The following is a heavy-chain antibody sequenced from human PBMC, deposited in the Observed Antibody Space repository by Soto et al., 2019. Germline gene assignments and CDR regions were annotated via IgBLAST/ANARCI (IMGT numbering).Heavy chain of an antibody. CDR3: ARGVAVAGTYYYYGMDV. J-gene: IGHJ6*02. CDR1: GYTFTSYS. D-gene: IGHD6-19*01. Sequence: QVQLVQSGAEVKKPGASVKVSCKASGYTFTSYSISWGRQAPGQGLEWVGWISAYNGNTNYAQKLQGRVTMTTDTSTSTAYMELRSLRSDDTAVYYCARGVAVAGTYYYYGMDVWGQGTTVTVSS. CDR2: ISAYNGNT. V-gene: IGHV1-18*01.